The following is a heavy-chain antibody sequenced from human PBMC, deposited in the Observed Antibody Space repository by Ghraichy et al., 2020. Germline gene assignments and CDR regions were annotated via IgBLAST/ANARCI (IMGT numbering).Heavy chain of an antibody. CDR3: AREHRAYYDSSGSFDY. CDR2: MNPNSGNT. CDR1: GYTFTSYD. J-gene: IGHJ4*02. Sequence: ASVKVSCKASGYTFTSYDINWVRQATGQGLEWMGWMNPNSGNTGYAQKFQGRVTMTRNTSISTAYMELSSLRSEDKAGYYCAREHRAYYDSSGSFDYWGQGTLVTVSS. V-gene: IGHV1-8*01. D-gene: IGHD3-22*01.